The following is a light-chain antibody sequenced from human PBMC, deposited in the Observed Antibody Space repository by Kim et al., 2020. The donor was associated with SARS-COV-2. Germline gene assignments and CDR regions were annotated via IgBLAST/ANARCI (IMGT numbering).Light chain of an antibody. J-gene: IGKJ4*01. CDR2: WAS. V-gene: IGKV4-1*01. CDR3: QQYYSTPHT. CDR1: QSVLYSSKNKNY. Sequence: DIVMTQSPDSLAVSLGERATINCKSSQSVLYSSKNKNYLAWYQQKPGQPPKLLIYWASTRESGVPDRFSGSESGTDFTLSISSLQAEDVAVYYCQQYYSTPHTFGGGTKLDI.